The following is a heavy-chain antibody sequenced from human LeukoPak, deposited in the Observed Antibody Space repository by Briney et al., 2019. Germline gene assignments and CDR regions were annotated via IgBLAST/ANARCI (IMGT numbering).Heavy chain of an antibody. D-gene: IGHD3-10*01. V-gene: IGHV3-23*01. J-gene: IGHJ4*02. CDR1: GFTFSSYA. Sequence: QPGGSLGLSCAASGFTFSSYAMSWVRQAPEKELEWVSAISGSGGSTYYADSEKGRFTISRDNSKNTLYLQMNSLRAEDTAVYYCAKDRWFAWFDYWGQGTLVTVSS. CDR3: AKDRWFAWFDY. CDR2: ISGSGGST.